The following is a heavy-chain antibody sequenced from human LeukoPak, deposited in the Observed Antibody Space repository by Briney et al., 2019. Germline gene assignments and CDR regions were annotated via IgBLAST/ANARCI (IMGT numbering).Heavy chain of an antibody. CDR1: GFTFSDYY. V-gene: IGHV3-11*04. J-gene: IGHJ4*02. CDR3: ARADSSGYYYVPKYYFDY. Sequence: PGGSLRLSCAASGFTFSDYYMSWIRQAPGKGLEWVSYISSSGSTIYYADSVKGRFTISRDNAKNSLYLQMNSLRAEGTAVYYCARADSSGYYYVPKYYFDYWGQGTLVTVSS. CDR2: ISSSGSTI. D-gene: IGHD3-22*01.